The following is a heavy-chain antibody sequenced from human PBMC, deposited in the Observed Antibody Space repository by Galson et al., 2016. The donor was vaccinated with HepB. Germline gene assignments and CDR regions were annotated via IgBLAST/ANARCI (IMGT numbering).Heavy chain of an antibody. V-gene: IGHV5-10-1*01. CDR3: AGGHYGSGSFYLFDY. CDR1: GCSFTSYW. Sequence: QSGAEVKKPGESLRISCKGSGCSFTSYWISWVRQMPGKGLEWMGRIDPSDSYTNYSPSFQGHVTISADKSISTAYLQWSSLKASDTAMYYCAGGHYGSGSFYLFDYWGQGTLVTVSS. J-gene: IGHJ4*02. CDR2: IDPSDSYT. D-gene: IGHD3-10*01.